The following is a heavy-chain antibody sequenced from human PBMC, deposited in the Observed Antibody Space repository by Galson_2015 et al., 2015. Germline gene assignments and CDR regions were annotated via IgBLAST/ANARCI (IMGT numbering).Heavy chain of an antibody. CDR1: GFTFSSYE. Sequence: SLRLPCAASGFTFSSYEMNWVRQAPGKGLEWVSYISSSGSTIYYADSVKGRFTISRDNAKNSLYLQMNSLRAEDTAVYYCARDRNYYDSSGYYFDAFDIWGQGTMVTVSS. V-gene: IGHV3-48*03. J-gene: IGHJ3*02. CDR2: ISSSGSTI. CDR3: ARDRNYYDSSGYYFDAFDI. D-gene: IGHD3-22*01.